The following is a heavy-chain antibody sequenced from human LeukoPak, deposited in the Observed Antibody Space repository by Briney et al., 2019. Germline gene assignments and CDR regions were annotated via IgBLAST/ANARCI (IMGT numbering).Heavy chain of an antibody. D-gene: IGHD5-24*01. V-gene: IGHV1-69*05. Sequence: SVKVSCKASGGTFSSYAISWVRQAPGQGLEWMGGIILIFGTANYAQKFQGRVTITTDESTSTAYMELSSLRSEDTAVYYCAMSQEVVEMATVENWFDPWGQGTLVTVSS. J-gene: IGHJ5*02. CDR3: AMSQEVVEMATVENWFDP. CDR2: IILIFGTA. CDR1: GGTFSSYA.